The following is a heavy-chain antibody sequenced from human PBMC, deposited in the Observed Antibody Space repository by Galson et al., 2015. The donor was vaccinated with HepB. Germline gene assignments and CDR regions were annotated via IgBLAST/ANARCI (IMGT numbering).Heavy chain of an antibody. D-gene: IGHD3-10*01. CDR2: ISASGGKT. CDR1: GFIVDGSG. CDR3: TRDSGWESAY. Sequence: SLRLSCAASGFIVDGSGMSWVRQAPGKGLEWVSGISASGGKTNYAESVKGRFTMSRDNSQNTVYLQMNSLRVDDSALYYCTRDSGWESAYWGQGTLVTVSS. V-gene: IGHV3-23*01. J-gene: IGHJ4*02.